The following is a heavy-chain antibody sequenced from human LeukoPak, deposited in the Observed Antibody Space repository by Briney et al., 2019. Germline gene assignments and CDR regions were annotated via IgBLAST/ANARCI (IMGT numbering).Heavy chain of an antibody. V-gene: IGHV3-30*18. Sequence: SGGSLRLSCAASGFTFSSYAMHWVRQAPGKGLEWVAVISYDGSNKYYADSVKGRFTISRDNFKNTLYLQMNGLRAEDTAVYYCAKSYYYDKLAYYWGQGTLVTVSS. D-gene: IGHD3-22*01. CDR1: GFTFSSYA. CDR3: AKSYYYDKLAYY. CDR2: ISYDGSNK. J-gene: IGHJ4*02.